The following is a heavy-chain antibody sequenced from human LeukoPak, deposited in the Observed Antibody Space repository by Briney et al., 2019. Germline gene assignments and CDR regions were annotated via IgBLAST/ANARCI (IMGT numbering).Heavy chain of an antibody. J-gene: IGHJ4*02. CDR2: IFPSGGEI. D-gene: IGHD4-23*01. Sequence: PGGSLRLSCAASGFTFSTFAMIWVRQPPGKGLEWVSSIFPSGGEIHYADSVKGRFTISRDNSKNTLYLQMNSLRAEDTAVYYCAKSDYGAYSRILYFDYWGQGTLVTVSS. CDR1: GFTFSTFA. V-gene: IGHV3-23*01. CDR3: AKSDYGAYSRILYFDY.